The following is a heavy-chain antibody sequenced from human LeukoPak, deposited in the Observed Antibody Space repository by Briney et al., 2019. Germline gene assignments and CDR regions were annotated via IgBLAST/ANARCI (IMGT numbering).Heavy chain of an antibody. Sequence: GASVKVSCKASGGTFSSYAISWVRQAPGQGLGWMGRIIPIFGIANYAQKFQGRVTITADKSTSTAYMELSSLRSEDTAVYYCARDAYCSGGSCLPHAFDYWGQGTQVTVSS. J-gene: IGHJ4*02. CDR2: IIPIFGIA. CDR1: GGTFSSYA. D-gene: IGHD2-15*01. V-gene: IGHV1-69*04. CDR3: ARDAYCSGGSCLPHAFDY.